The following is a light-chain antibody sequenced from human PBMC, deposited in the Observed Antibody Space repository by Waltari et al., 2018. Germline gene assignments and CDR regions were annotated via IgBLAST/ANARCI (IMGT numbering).Light chain of an antibody. Sequence: DIQMTQSPSSLSASVGDRVTITCRASQTIASYLNWYQQKPGKAPNLLIYAASSLQSGGPSRFSGSGSGTDFTLTISSLQPEDFAVYFCQQSYRTPWTFGQGTRVEIK. CDR1: QTIASY. V-gene: IGKV1-39*01. CDR3: QQSYRTPWT. J-gene: IGKJ1*01. CDR2: AAS.